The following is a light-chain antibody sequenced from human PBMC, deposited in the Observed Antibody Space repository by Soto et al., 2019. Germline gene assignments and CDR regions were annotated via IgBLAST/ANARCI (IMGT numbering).Light chain of an antibody. V-gene: IGKV3-20*01. J-gene: IGKJ1*01. CDR1: QSVDSTY. CDR3: QYYDSFRT. CDR2: GAS. Sequence: PGERVTLSCRASQSVDSTYLTWYQQKPGQAPRLLIYGASGRATGIPDRFSGSGSGTDFTLTISRLEPQDFAVYFCQYYDSFRTFGQGTKVEIK.